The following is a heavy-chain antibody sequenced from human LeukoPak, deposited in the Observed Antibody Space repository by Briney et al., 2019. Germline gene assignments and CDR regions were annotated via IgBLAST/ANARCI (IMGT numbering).Heavy chain of an antibody. D-gene: IGHD3-22*01. CDR2: ISGSGDNT. J-gene: IGHJ4*02. Sequence: GGSLRLSCAASGFIFGNYWMTWVRQTPGKGLEWVSGISGSGDNTYYADSVKGRFTISRDNSKNTLYVQVNSLGTEDTAAYYCAKGSYYDSSGSFYFDYWGQGTLVTVSS. CDR1: GFIFGNYW. CDR3: AKGSYYDSSGSFYFDY. V-gene: IGHV3-23*01.